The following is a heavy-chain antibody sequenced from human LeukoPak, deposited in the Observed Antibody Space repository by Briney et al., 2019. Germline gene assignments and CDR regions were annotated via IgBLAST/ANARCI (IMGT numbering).Heavy chain of an antibody. J-gene: IGHJ4*02. CDR3: AREESGGYFDY. CDR2: INPTGTST. CDR1: GFPFTNYY. Sequence: ASVKVSCKASGFPFTNYYMHWVRQAPGQGLEWVGLINPTGTSTNYAQNFRGRVTMTRDTSTTTVYMELSSLRADDTAVYYCAREESGGYFDYWGQGTLVTVSS. V-gene: IGHV1-46*01. D-gene: IGHD2-8*02.